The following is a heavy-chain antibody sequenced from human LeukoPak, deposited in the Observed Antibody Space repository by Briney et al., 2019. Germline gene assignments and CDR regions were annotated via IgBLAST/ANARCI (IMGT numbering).Heavy chain of an antibody. D-gene: IGHD3-22*01. CDR3: ARRAWQIGAFDM. CDR1: NGSLSGYY. CDR2: SSQSGTT. Sequence: SETLSLTRTVYNGSLSGYYWSWIRQPPGKGLEWIGESSQSGTTNYNPSLKSRVTVLVDTAKNQFSLKLSSVTAAETAVYYCARRAWQIGAFDMWGQGTMVTVAA. J-gene: IGHJ3*02. V-gene: IGHV4-34*01.